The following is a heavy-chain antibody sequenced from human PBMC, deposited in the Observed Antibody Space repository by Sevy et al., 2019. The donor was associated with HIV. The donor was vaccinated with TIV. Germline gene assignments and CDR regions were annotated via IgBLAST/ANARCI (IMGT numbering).Heavy chain of an antibody. Sequence: GGSLRLSCVASGFRFSDEPMNWVRQAPGKGLEWISNIRSDSSVMSYADTVRGRFTVSRDNARNSLSLQLNSLRDEDTAVYYCAKDLIRSREPLWSGGYWGQGTLVTVSS. CDR2: IRSDSSVM. V-gene: IGHV3-48*02. CDR3: AKDLIRSREPLWSGGY. CDR1: GFRFSDEP. D-gene: IGHD3-10*02. J-gene: IGHJ4*02.